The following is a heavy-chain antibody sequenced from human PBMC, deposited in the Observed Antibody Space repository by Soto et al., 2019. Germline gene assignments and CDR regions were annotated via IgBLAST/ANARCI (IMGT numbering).Heavy chain of an antibody. CDR1: GGTFSSYA. D-gene: IGHD5-18*01. Sequence: EASVKVSCKASGGTFSSYAISWVRQAPGQGLEWMGGIIPIFGTANYAQKFQGRVTITADESTSTAYMELSSLRSEDTAVYYCARDVSGYSYHMDVWGQGTTVTVSS. J-gene: IGHJ6*02. CDR2: IIPIFGTA. V-gene: IGHV1-69*13. CDR3: ARDVSGYSYHMDV.